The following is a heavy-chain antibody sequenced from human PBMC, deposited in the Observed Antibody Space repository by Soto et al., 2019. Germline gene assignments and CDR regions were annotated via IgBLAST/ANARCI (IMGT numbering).Heavy chain of an antibody. Sequence: EVQLVDSGGGLVQPGGSLRLSCAASGFTFSEYWMSWVRHAPGKGLQWVANIKQDGSGKYYVDSVKGRFTITRDNTNNSLYLQMNSRRAEDTAVYLCARVAGRDSRYSDVDYWGQGTLVTVSS. CDR2: IKQDGSGK. V-gene: IGHV3-7*01. J-gene: IGHJ4*02. CDR3: ARVAGRDSRYSDVDY. D-gene: IGHD3-22*01. CDR1: GFTFSEYW.